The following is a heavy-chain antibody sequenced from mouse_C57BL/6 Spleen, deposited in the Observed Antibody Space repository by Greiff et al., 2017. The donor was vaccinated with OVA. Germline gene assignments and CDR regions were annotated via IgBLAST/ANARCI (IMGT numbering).Heavy chain of an antibody. V-gene: IGHV1-19*01. J-gene: IGHJ2*01. CDR2: INPYNGGT. Sequence: EVQLQQSGPVLVKPGASVKMSCKASGYTFTDYYMNWVKQSHGKSLEWIGVINPYNGGTSYNQKFKGKATLTVDKSSSTAYMELNSLTSEDSAVYYCARGVITTGVASLDYWGQGTTLTVSS. CDR1: GYTFTDYY. D-gene: IGHD1-1*01. CDR3: ARGVITTGVASLDY.